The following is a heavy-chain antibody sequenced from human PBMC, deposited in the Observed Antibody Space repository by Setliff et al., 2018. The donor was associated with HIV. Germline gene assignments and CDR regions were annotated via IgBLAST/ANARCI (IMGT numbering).Heavy chain of an antibody. CDR2: INAGNGNT. CDR1: GYTFTSYA. Sequence: ASVKVSCKASGYTFTSYAMHWVRQAPGQRLEWMGWINAGNGNTKYSQKFQGRVTITRDTSASTAYTELSSLRPEDTAVYYCARGGSLHGSGTSGSAYFDSWGQGALVTVSS. D-gene: IGHD3-10*01. V-gene: IGHV1-3*01. J-gene: IGHJ4*02. CDR3: ARGGSLHGSGTSGSAYFDS.